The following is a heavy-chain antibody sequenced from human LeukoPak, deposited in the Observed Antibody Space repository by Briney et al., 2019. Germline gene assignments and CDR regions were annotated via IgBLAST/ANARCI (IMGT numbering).Heavy chain of an antibody. CDR2: ISSSGSTI. V-gene: IGHV3-48*03. CDR3: AASPTGTTMGY. D-gene: IGHD1-1*01. J-gene: IGHJ4*02. Sequence: AGGSLRLSCAASGFTFSSYEMNWVRQAPGKGLEWVSYISSSGSTIYYADSVKGRFTISRDNAKNSLYLQMNSLRAEDTAVYYCAASPTGTTMGYWGQGALVTVSS. CDR1: GFTFSSYE.